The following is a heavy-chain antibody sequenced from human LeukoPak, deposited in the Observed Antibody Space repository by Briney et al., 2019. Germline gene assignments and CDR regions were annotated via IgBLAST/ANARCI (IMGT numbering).Heavy chain of an antibody. Sequence: PGGSLRLSCTASGFIFSGSWMAWIRQAPGKGLEWVAIIKKDGSEKYYVDSMKGRFTISRDNSKNTLFLQMNSLRAEDTAVYYCAKDRSLDGGNSNGYFDSWGQGTLVTVSS. D-gene: IGHD4-23*01. CDR1: GFIFSGSW. CDR2: IKKDGSEK. J-gene: IGHJ4*02. CDR3: AKDRSLDGGNSNGYFDS. V-gene: IGHV3-7*03.